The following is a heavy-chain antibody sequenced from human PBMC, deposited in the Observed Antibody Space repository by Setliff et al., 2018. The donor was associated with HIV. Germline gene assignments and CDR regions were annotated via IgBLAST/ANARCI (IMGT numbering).Heavy chain of an antibody. V-gene: IGHV3-74*01. D-gene: IGHD3-10*01. CDR1: GFSFSSYW. Sequence: GGSLRLSCAASGFSFSSYWMHWVRQAPGKGLVWVSRINTDGSSTSYADSVKGRFTISRDNAKNTLYLQMNSLRAEDTAVYYCARGVRGVVNGMDVWGQGTTVPSP. CDR3: ARGVRGVVNGMDV. CDR2: INTDGSST. J-gene: IGHJ6*02.